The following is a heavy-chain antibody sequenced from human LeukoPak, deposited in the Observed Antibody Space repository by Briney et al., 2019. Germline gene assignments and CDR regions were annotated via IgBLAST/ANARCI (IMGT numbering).Heavy chain of an antibody. J-gene: IGHJ6*03. D-gene: IGHD6-6*01. CDR3: AKVPRPYYYYMDV. CDR2: IYSGGST. Sequence: GGSLRLSCAASGFTVSSNYMSWVRQAPGKGLEWVSVIYSGGSTYYADSVKGRFTISRDNSKNTLYLQMNSLRAEDTAVYYCAKVPRPYYYYMDVWGKGTTATVSS. V-gene: IGHV3-53*01. CDR1: GFTVSSNY.